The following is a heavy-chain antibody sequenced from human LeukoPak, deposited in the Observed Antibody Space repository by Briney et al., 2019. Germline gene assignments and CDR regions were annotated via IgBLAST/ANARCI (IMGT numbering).Heavy chain of an antibody. J-gene: IGHJ6*02. CDR3: ARIRWELVPYYYYGMDV. D-gene: IGHD1-26*01. V-gene: IGHV3-7*03. CDR2: INPDGSEK. CDR1: GFSFSSNW. Sequence: PGGSLRLSCTASGFSFSSNWMTWVRQAPGKGLEWVGNINPDGSEKFYVDSVRGRFTISRDNAKNSLYLQMNSLRAEDAAVYYCARIRWELVPYYYYGMDVWGQGTTVTVSS.